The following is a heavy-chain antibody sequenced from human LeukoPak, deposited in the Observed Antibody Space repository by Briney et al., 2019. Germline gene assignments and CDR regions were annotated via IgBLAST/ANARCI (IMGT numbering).Heavy chain of an antibody. J-gene: IGHJ3*02. V-gene: IGHV3-7*01. CDR1: VFSFSTYV. CDR2: IKKDGSEK. D-gene: IGHD3-10*01. Sequence: GGSLRLSCAASVFSFSTYVMHWVRQAPGKGLEWVANIKKDGSEKYYVDSVKGRFTISRDNAKNSLYLQMNSLRAEDTAVYYCARDGLWFGELLGAFDIWGQGTMVTVSS. CDR3: ARDGLWFGELLGAFDI.